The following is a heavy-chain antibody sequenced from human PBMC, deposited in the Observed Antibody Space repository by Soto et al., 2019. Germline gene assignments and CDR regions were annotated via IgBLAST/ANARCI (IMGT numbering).Heavy chain of an antibody. D-gene: IGHD5-12*01. CDR2: IWYDGSNT. CDR3: AILRIGGLRVPSDY. CDR1: GFTFSTYG. Sequence: QVQLVESGGGVVQPGRSLRLSCAASGFTFSTYGMHWVRQAPGKGLEWVAVIWYDGSNTYYADSVKGRFTISRDNSKNTLYVQMNSLRAEDTAVYYCAILRIGGLRVPSDYWGQGTLVTVSS. J-gene: IGHJ4*02. V-gene: IGHV3-33*01.